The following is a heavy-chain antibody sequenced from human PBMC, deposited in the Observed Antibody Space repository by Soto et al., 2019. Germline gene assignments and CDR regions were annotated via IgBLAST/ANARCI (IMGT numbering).Heavy chain of an antibody. D-gene: IGHD3-16*01. V-gene: IGHV4-39*01. Sequence: QLQLQESGPGLVKPSETLSLTCTVSGGSISSSSYYWGWIRQPPGKGLEWIGRIYYSGSTYYNPSLKSRLTLSVATSKNQFALELSSVTAADTAVYYCARQGGTWKAWYFDLWGRGTLVTVSS. CDR3: ARQGGTWKAWYFDL. CDR1: GGSISSSSYY. J-gene: IGHJ2*01. CDR2: IYYSGST.